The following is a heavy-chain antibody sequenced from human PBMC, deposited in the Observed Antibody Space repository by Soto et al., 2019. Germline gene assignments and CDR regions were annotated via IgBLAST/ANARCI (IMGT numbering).Heavy chain of an antibody. CDR2: ISSSGDDT. V-gene: IGHV3-23*01. D-gene: IGHD3-10*01. CDR1: GFSFSRHA. Sequence: EVQLLESGGGLVQPGGSLRPSCAASGFSFSRHAMSWVRQAPGKGLEWVSGISSSGDDTYYADSAKGRFTISRDNSKNTLYLQMNSQRAEDTALYYCAKDKLAIRGVNYFDSWGQGTLVTVS. CDR3: AKDKLAIRGVNYFDS. J-gene: IGHJ4*02.